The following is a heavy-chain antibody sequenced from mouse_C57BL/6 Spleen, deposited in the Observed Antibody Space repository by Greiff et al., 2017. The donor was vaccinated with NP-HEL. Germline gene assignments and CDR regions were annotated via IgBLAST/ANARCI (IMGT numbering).Heavy chain of an antibody. CDR3: ALYGSSFLDY. Sequence: EVQPQESGGGLVKPGGCLILSCAASGFTCGDYEMHWVRQAPEKGLEWVAYTSSGSSTIYYADTVKGRFTISRDNAKNTLFLQMTSLRSEDTAMYYCALYGSSFLDYWGQGTTLTVSS. CDR1: GFTCGDYE. V-gene: IGHV5-17*01. CDR2: TSSGSSTI. D-gene: IGHD1-1*01. J-gene: IGHJ2*01.